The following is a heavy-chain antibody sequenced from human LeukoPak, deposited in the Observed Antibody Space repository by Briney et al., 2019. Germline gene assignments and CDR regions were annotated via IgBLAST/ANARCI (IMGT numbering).Heavy chain of an antibody. CDR2: INHSGST. D-gene: IGHD6-19*01. V-gene: IGHV4-34*01. CDR1: GGSFSGYY. J-gene: IGHJ4*02. Sequence: SETLSHTCAVYGGSFSGYYWSWIRQPPGKGLEWIGEINHSGSTNYNPSLKSRVTISVDTSKNQFSLKLSSVTAADTAVYYCARGLEWLVPNYWGQGTLVTVSS. CDR3: ARGLEWLVPNY.